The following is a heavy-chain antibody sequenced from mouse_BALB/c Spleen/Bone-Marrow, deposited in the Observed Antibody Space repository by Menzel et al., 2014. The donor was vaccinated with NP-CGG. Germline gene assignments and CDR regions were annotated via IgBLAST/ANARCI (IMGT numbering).Heavy chain of an antibody. Sequence: EVKLMEPGPSLVKPSQTLSLTCSVTGDSITSGYWNWIRKFPGNKLEYMGYISYSGSTYYNPSLKSRISITRDTSKNQYYLQLNSVTTEDTATYYCARGGGSSYNYAMDYWGQGTSVTVSS. V-gene: IGHV3-8*02. J-gene: IGHJ4*01. D-gene: IGHD1-1*01. CDR1: GDSITSGY. CDR2: ISYSGST. CDR3: ARGGGSSYNYAMDY.